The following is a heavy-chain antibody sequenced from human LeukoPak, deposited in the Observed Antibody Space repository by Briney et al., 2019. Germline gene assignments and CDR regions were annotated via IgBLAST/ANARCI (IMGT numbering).Heavy chain of an antibody. J-gene: IGHJ4*02. Sequence: PGGSLRLSCAAGGFSFSSYSMNWVRQAPGKRLEWIAHISSYTITYYADFVKGRFTISRDNAKKSLDLQMNSLRADDTALYYCARAFVPTVGAYDYWGQGTLVTVSS. CDR1: GFSFSSYS. CDR2: ISSYTIT. V-gene: IGHV3-48*01. CDR3: ARAFVPTVGAYDY. D-gene: IGHD1-26*01.